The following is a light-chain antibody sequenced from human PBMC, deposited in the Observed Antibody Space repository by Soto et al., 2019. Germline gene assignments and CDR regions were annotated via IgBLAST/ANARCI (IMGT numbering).Light chain of an antibody. CDR2: EVS. CDR1: NSDIGNYNY. J-gene: IGLJ2*01. CDR3: TSYTSSTTLKV. Sequence: QSVLTQPASVSGSPGQSITISCTGTNSDIGNYNYVSWYQQQPGEAPKLIIYEVSNRPSGVSNRFSGSKSGNTASLTISGLQTEDEADYYCTSYTSSTTLKVFGGATKLTVL. V-gene: IGLV2-14*01.